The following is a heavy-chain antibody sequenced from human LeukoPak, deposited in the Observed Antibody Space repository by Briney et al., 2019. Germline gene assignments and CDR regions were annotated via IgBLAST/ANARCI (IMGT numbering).Heavy chain of an antibody. CDR1: GFTFSSYE. CDR3: ARESFAARWD. V-gene: IGHV3-48*03. Sequence: GGSLRLSCAASGFTFSSYEMNWVRQAPGKGLEWVSYISSSGSTIYYADSVKGRFTISRDNAKNSLYLQMNSLRAEDAAVYYCARESFAARWDWGQGTLVTVSS. CDR2: ISSSGSTI. D-gene: IGHD6-6*01. J-gene: IGHJ4*02.